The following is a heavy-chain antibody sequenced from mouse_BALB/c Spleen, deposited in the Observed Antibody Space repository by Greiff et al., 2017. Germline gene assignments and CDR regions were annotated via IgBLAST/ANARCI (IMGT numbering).Heavy chain of an antibody. V-gene: IGHV1S81*02. CDR1: GYTFTSYW. CDR2: INPSNGRT. J-gene: IGHJ3*01. CDR3: ARWDGRAY. Sequence: QVQLQQPGAELVKPGASVKLSCKASGYTFTSYWMHWVKQRPGQGLEWIGEINPSNGRTNYNEKFKSKATLTVDKSSSTAYMQLSSLTSEDSAVYYCARWDGRAYWGQGTLVTVSA. D-gene: IGHD4-1*01.